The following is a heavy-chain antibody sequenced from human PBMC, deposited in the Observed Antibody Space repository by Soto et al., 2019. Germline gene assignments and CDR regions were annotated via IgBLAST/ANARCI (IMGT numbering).Heavy chain of an antibody. J-gene: IGHJ6*02. CDR1: GGTFNNYA. CDR3: ASFDGTLVRGGRSSPYEMAV. V-gene: IGHV1-69*01. D-gene: IGHD3-10*01. CDR2: IIPTFGTG. Sequence: QVLLVQSGPEVKKPGSSVKVSCKASGGTFNNYAINWVRQAPGKGLGWMGGIIPTFGTGNHAQKFQGRVTITADESTTTAYMERNSLRSEDTAIYYCASFDGTLVRGGRSSPYEMAVWGQGTTVIVSS.